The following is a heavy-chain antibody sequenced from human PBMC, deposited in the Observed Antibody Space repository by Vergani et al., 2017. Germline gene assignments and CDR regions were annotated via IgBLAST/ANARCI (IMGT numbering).Heavy chain of an antibody. J-gene: IGHJ4*02. Sequence: QVQLVESGGGVVQPGRSLRLSCVASGFAFRTYGMHWVRQAPGKGLEWVAIIWYDGSNTYYADSVKGRFTISRDNSKNTLYLQMNSLRAEDTAVYYCAKDSRGSYYRDSDYWGQGTLVTVSS. CDR2: IWYDGSNT. V-gene: IGHV3-33*06. CDR3: AKDSRGSYYRDSDY. CDR1: GFAFRTYG. D-gene: IGHD1-26*01.